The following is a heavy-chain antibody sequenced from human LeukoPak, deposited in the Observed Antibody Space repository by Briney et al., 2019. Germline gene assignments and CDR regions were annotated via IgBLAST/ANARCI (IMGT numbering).Heavy chain of an antibody. Sequence: GGSLRLSCAASGFTFSRFWMSWVRQAPGKGLEWVANIKEDGSEKSYVDSVKGRFTISRDNAENSLYLEMNSLRAEDTAVYYCAKDRRSSGYDYKGYYFDYWGQGTLVTVSS. D-gene: IGHD5-12*01. CDR1: GFTFSRFW. J-gene: IGHJ4*02. CDR3: AKDRRSSGYDYKGYYFDY. V-gene: IGHV3-7*03. CDR2: IKEDGSEK.